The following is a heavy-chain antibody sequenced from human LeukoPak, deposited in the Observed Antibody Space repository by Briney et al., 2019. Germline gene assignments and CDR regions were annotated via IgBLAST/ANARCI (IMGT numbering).Heavy chain of an antibody. V-gene: IGHV3-30*02. CDR1: GFTFSSYG. CDR2: IRYDGSNK. J-gene: IGHJ6*03. Sequence: GGSLRLSCAASGFTFSSYGMHWVRQAPGKGLEWVAFIRYDGSNKYYADSVKGRFTISRDNSKNTLYLQMNSLRAEDTAVYYCAKESAVAATKRYYYYYYMDVWGKGTTVTISS. D-gene: IGHD2-15*01. CDR3: AKESAVAATKRYYYYYYMDV.